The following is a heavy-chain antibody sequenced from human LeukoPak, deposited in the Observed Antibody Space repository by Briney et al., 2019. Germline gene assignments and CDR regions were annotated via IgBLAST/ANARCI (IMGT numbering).Heavy chain of an antibody. V-gene: IGHV3-30*18. CDR3: AKRGAYYGDYPDY. CDR2: ISYDGSNK. CDR1: GFTFSRYG. Sequence: QPGGSPRLFCAASGFTFSRYGMHWLRHATGEGLEWVAVISYDGSNKYYADSVKGRFTISRDNSKNTLYLQMNSLRAEDTAVYYCAKRGAYYGDYPDYWGQGTLVTVSS. D-gene: IGHD4-17*01. J-gene: IGHJ4*02.